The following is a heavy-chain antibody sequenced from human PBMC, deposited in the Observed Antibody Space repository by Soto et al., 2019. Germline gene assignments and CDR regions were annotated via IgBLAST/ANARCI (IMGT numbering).Heavy chain of an antibody. J-gene: IGHJ6*02. CDR2: VSNSGIT. Sequence: QVPLVESGGGLVKPGGSLRLSCAASGFIFSDYYMTWIRQSPGKGLEWISYVSNSGITNYADSGKGRFTISRDNAKNSLYLQMDSLRAEDTAVYYCARENYYKMDVWGQGTTVTVSS. V-gene: IGHV3-11*05. CDR1: GFIFSDYY. CDR3: ARENYYKMDV.